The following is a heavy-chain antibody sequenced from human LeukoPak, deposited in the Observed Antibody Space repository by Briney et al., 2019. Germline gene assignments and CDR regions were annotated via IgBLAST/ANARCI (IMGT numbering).Heavy chain of an antibody. CDR3: ARAPVYYDETRGYLKISNWYFDL. D-gene: IGHD3-22*01. CDR2: INQDSSEK. CDR1: GFTFGDYA. V-gene: IGHV3-7*01. Sequence: PGRSLRLSCTASGFTFGDYAMSWFRQAPGKGLEWVANINQDSSEKYYVDSVRGRFTISRDNAKNSLYLQMTSLRAEDTAVYYCARAPVYYDETRGYLKISNWYFDLWGRGTLVTVSS. J-gene: IGHJ2*01.